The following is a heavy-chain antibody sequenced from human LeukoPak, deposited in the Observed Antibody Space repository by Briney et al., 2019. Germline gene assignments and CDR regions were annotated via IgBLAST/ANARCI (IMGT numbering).Heavy chain of an antibody. V-gene: IGHV3-23*01. CDR1: GFTFSSYA. J-gene: IGHJ4*02. D-gene: IGHD1-26*01. CDR3: AKRTLTPSESHSPLDY. CDR2: ISGSGGTT. Sequence: GGSLRLSCTASGFTFSSYAMSWVRQAPGKGPEWVSTISGSGGTTYYADSVKGRFTISRDNSRNTEYLQMNSLRAEDTAVYYCAKRTLTPSESHSPLDYWGQGTLVAVSS.